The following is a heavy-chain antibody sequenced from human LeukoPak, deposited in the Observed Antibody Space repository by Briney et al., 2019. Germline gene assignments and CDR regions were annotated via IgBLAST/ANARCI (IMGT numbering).Heavy chain of an antibody. CDR2: MNPNSGNT. CDR1: GYTFTSYD. D-gene: IGHD7-27*01. J-gene: IGHJ5*02. Sequence: ASVKVSCKASGYTFTSYDINWVRQATGQGLEWMGWMNPNSGNTGYAQKFQGRVTMTRNTSISTAYMELSSLRSEDTAVYYCARVGISHRLFDPWGQGTLVTVSS. V-gene: IGHV1-8*01. CDR3: ARVGISHRLFDP.